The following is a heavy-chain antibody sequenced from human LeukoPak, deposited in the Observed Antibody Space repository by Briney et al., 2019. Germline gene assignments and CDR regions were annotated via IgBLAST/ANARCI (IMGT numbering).Heavy chain of an antibody. CDR2: IYYSGST. V-gene: IGHV4-59*01. CDR3: ARGGYSYGYFSDYYYYYMDV. D-gene: IGHD5-18*01. Sequence: SETLSLTCTVSGASISNYYWTWIRQPPGKGLEWIGYIYYSGSTNYNPSLKSRVTISVDTSKNQFSLKLSSVTAADTAVYYCARGGYSYGYFSDYYYYYMDVWGKGTTVTVSS. J-gene: IGHJ6*03. CDR1: GASISNYY.